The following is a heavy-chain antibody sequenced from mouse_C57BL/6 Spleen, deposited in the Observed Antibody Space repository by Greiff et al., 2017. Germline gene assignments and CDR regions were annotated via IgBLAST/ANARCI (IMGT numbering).Heavy chain of an antibody. D-gene: IGHD2-5*01. Sequence: VQLQQPGAELVKPGASVKLSCKASGYTFTSYWMQWVKQRPGQGLEWIGEIDPSDSYTNYNQKFKGKATLTVDTSSSTAYMQLSSLTSEDSAVYYCARSGYSNYGWFAYWGQGTLVTVSA. CDR2: IDPSDSYT. V-gene: IGHV1-50*01. CDR1: GYTFTSYW. CDR3: ARSGYSNYGWFAY. J-gene: IGHJ3*01.